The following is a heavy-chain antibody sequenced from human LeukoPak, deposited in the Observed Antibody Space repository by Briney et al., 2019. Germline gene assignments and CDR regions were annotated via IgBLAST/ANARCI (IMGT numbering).Heavy chain of an antibody. J-gene: IGHJ4*02. D-gene: IGHD3-22*01. CDR2: IYYSGST. CDR1: GGSISSGDYY. V-gene: IGHV4-30-4*08. Sequence: PSQTLSLTCTVSGGSISSGDYYWSWIRQPPGKGLEWIGYIYYSGSTNYNPSLKSRVTISVHTSKNQFSLKLSSVTAADTAVYYCARQPNKYYYDSSGWVAFDIWGQGTLVTVSS. CDR3: ARQPNKYYYDSSGWVAFDI.